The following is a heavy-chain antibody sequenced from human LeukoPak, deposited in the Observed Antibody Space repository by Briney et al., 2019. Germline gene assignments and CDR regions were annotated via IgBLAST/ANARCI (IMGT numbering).Heavy chain of an antibody. CDR2: IIPILGIA. Sequence: SVKVSCKASGGTFSSYAISWVRQAPGQGLEWMGRIIPILGIANYAQKFQGRVTITADKPTSTAYMELSSLRSEDTAVYYCARDSGDTAMVFGYYYGMDVWGQGTTVTVSS. CDR3: ARDSGDTAMVFGYYYGMDV. CDR1: GGTFSSYA. J-gene: IGHJ6*02. V-gene: IGHV1-69*04. D-gene: IGHD5-18*01.